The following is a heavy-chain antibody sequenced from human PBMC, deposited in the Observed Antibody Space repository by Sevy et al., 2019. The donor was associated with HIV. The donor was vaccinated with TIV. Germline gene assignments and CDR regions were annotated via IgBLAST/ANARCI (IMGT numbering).Heavy chain of an antibody. CDR1: GFTFRSYS. Sequence: GESLKISCAASGFTFRSYSMNWVRQAPGKGLEWVACISSTSAHKYTADSVKGRFSISRDNAENSLFLQMNSLRAEDTAVYYCAARVTADSYEAFDIWGQGTLVTVSS. V-gene: IGHV3-21*01. CDR2: ISSTSAHK. J-gene: IGHJ3*02. CDR3: AARVTADSYEAFDI. D-gene: IGHD2-21*02.